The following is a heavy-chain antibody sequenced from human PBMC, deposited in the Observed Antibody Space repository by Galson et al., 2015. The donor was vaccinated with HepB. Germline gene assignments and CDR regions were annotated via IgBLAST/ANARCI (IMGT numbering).Heavy chain of an antibody. CDR2: IYPRDSDT. V-gene: IGHV5-51*01. J-gene: IGHJ3*02. Sequence: GAEVKKPGESLKISCKGSGYSFTTYWIAWVRQMPGKGLEWMGIIYPRDSDTRYSPSFQGQVTMSVNKSITTAYLQWSSLKATDTAMYYRARHQYSGHPSRASDIWGQGTMVSVSS. D-gene: IGHD1-26*01. CDR1: GYSFTTYW. CDR3: ARHQYSGHPSRASDI.